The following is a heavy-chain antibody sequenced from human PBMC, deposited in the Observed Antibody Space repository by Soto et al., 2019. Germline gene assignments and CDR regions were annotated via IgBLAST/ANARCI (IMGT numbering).Heavy chain of an antibody. J-gene: IGHJ4*02. CDR1: GFSLNVSW. CDR3: AREAY. CDR2: INPDGTMT. Sequence: GGSLRLSCAASGFSLNVSWMSWVRKAPGKGLEWVARINPDGTMTYYLDSVRGRFAISRDNAENSLYLQMDSLRVEDAAVYYCAREAYWGRGAVVTVSS. V-gene: IGHV3-7*01.